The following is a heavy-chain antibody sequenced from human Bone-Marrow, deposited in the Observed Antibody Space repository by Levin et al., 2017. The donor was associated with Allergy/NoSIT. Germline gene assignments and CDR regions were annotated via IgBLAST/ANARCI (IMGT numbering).Heavy chain of an antibody. J-gene: IGHJ4*02. CDR2: FDPENSEA. CDR3: ATDLDYGNYFDY. D-gene: IGHD4-17*01. Sequence: AASVKVSCKVSRSTATYSTIHWVRQAPGKGLEWMGTFDPENSEAVYAQQFKGRVTMTADTSTDTGYMDLSGLRSEDTALYYCATDLDYGNYFDYWGQGTQVTVSS. V-gene: IGHV1-24*01. CDR1: RSTATYST.